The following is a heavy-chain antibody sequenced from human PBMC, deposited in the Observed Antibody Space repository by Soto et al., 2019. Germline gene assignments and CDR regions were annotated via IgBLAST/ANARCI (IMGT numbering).Heavy chain of an antibody. CDR2: TNEGSGNT. D-gene: IGHD3-3*01. CDR1: GYSFKNYS. J-gene: IGHJ4*02. CDR3: ARDDRSVSGVVTLDH. Sequence: ASVKVSCKATGYSFKNYSVHWVRQAPGQRLEWMGFTNEGSGNTRFSQKFQGRISITRDTSASTVYLDLSSLTSEDTAIYYCARDDRSVSGVVTLDHWGPGTLVTVSS. V-gene: IGHV1-3*01.